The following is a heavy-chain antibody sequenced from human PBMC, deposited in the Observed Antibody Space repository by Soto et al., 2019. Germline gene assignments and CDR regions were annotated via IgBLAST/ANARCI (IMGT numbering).Heavy chain of an antibody. CDR1: GDSFSSSIVA. V-gene: IGHV6-1*01. CDR3: ARGVATGDFDY. CDR2: TYYRSKWCH. Sequence: SQTLSLTCAISGDSFSSSIVAWNWIRQSPSRGLEWLGRTYYRSKWCHDYAVSVKSRITINPDTSKNQFSLQLNSVTPEDTAVYYCARGVATGDFDYWGQGTLVTVSS. J-gene: IGHJ4*02. D-gene: IGHD5-12*01.